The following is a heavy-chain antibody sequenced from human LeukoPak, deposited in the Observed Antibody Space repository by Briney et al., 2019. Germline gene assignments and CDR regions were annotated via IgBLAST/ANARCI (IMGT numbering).Heavy chain of an antibody. J-gene: IGHJ4*02. CDR2: IYNSGST. V-gene: IGHV4-59*01. CDR3: ARENSNSWYLDY. CDR1: GGSISTYY. D-gene: IGHD6-13*01. Sequence: FETLCLTCTVSGGSISTYYWSWIRQPPGKGLEWIGYIYNSGSTNYNPSLKSRVTISVDTSKNQFSLKLSSVTAADTAVYYCARENSNSWYLDYWGQGTLVTVSS.